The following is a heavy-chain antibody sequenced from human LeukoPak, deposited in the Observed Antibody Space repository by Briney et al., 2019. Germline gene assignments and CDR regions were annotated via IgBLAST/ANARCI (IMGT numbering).Heavy chain of an antibody. D-gene: IGHD4-17*01. CDR3: ARRSVTLDAFDI. J-gene: IGHJ3*02. V-gene: IGHV4-59*01. CDR2: IYYSGST. CDR1: GGSISSYY. Sequence: PSETLSLTCTVSGGSISSYYWSWIRQPPRKGLEWIGHIYYSGSTNYNPSLKSRVTISIDASKNQFSLKLSSVTAADTAVYYCARRSVTLDAFDIWGQGTMVTVSS.